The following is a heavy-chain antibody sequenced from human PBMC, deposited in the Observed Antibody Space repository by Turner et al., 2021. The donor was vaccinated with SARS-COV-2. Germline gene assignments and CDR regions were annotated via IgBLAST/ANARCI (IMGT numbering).Heavy chain of an antibody. CDR1: GGSISSYDDY. V-gene: IGHV4-39*01. J-gene: IGHJ4*02. D-gene: IGHD3-16*01. CDR2: MYYSGNT. CDR3: ARRGDY. Sequence: QRQESGPGVVKPSETLSLTCTVSGGSISSYDDYWDWVRQPPGMVLEWIGSMYYSGNTHYNRSLRGRVTISIDTSKNQFSLKVTSVTATDTAVYYCARRGDYWGQGMLVTVSS.